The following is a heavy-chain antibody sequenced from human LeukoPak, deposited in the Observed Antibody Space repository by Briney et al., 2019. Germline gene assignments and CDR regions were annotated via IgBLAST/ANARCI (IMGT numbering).Heavy chain of an antibody. J-gene: IGHJ4*02. CDR1: GYSVTRHYS. V-gene: IGHV4-38-2*02. CDR2: LYNSGST. D-gene: IGHD3-22*01. Sequence: SETLSLTCTVSGYSVTRHYSWAWVRQPPGKGLEWIGSLYNSGSTYYSPSLKSRASLSVDTSKNELSLQLSSVTAADTAVYFCARGVGYDDTLGYYYGFFDYWGQGTLVAVSS. CDR3: ARGVGYDDTLGYYYGFFDY.